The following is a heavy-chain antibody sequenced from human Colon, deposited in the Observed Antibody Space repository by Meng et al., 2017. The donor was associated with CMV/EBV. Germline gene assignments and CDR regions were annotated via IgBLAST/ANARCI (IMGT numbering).Heavy chain of an antibody. J-gene: IGHJ4*02. V-gene: IGHV4-61*01. CDR2: IYNSVST. Sequence: LSLTCTVSGDSVGGGSYYWTWIRQAPGKGLEWIGYIYNSVSTNYNPSLKSRVTISVDTSKNQFSLKLTSVTAADTAVYYCARDQPADYWGQGTLVTVSS. CDR1: GDSVGGGSYY. CDR3: ARDQPADY.